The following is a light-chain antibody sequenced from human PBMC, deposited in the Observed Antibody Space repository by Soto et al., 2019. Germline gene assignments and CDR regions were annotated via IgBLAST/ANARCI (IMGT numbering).Light chain of an antibody. CDR3: QQSYSTPPGT. J-gene: IGKJ1*01. V-gene: IGKV1-5*03. CDR1: QTISSW. Sequence: DIQMTQSPSTLSGSVGDRVTITCRASQTISSWLAWYQQKPGKAPKLLIYKASTLESGVPSRFSGSGSGKTLTLTIRSLQPDDFATYFCQQSYSTPPGTFGQGNKV. CDR2: KAS.